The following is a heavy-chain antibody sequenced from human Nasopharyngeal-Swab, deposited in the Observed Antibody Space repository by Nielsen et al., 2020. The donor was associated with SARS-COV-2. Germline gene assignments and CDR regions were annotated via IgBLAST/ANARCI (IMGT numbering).Heavy chain of an antibody. CDR3: ARAGIAARPGIDP. Sequence: GESLTISCAASGFTFSSYSMNWVRQAPGKGLEWVSYISSSSSTIYYADPVKGRFTISRDNAKNSLYLQMNSLRDEDTAVYYCARAGIAARPGIDPWGQGTLVTVSS. V-gene: IGHV3-48*02. D-gene: IGHD6-6*01. CDR2: ISSSSSTI. J-gene: IGHJ5*02. CDR1: GFTFSSYS.